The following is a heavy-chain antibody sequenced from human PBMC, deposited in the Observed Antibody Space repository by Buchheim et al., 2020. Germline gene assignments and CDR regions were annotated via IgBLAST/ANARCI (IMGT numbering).Heavy chain of an antibody. CDR2: ISYDGSNK. V-gene: IGHV3-30*03. Sequence: QVQLVESGGGVVQPGRSLRLSCSASGFTFSSYGMHWVRQAPGKGLEWVAVISYDGSNKYYADSVKGRFTISRDNSKNTLYLQMNSLRAEDTAVYYCARDHGAYYYGMDVWGQGTT. J-gene: IGHJ6*02. D-gene: IGHD4-17*01. CDR3: ARDHGAYYYGMDV. CDR1: GFTFSSYG.